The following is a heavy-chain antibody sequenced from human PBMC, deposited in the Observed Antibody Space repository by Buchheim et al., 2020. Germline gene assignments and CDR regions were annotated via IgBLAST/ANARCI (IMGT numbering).Heavy chain of an antibody. V-gene: IGHV1-46*03. CDR1: GYTFTSYY. CDR3: ARSGDDTTRREYNWFDP. D-gene: IGHD7-27*01. CDR2: INPSGGST. J-gene: IGHJ5*02. Sequence: QVQLVQSGAEVKKPGASVKVSCKASGYTFTSYYMHWVRQAPGQGLEWMGIINPSGGSTSYAQKFQGRVTMTRDTSTRTVYMELSSLRSEDTAVYYCARSGDDTTRREYNWFDPWGQGTL.